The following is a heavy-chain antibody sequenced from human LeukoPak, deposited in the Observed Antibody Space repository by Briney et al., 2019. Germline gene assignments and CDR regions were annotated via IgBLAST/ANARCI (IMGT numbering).Heavy chain of an antibody. CDR2: IIHSGAT. CDR1: GGSFSGYY. D-gene: IGHD6-13*01. J-gene: IGHJ4*02. V-gene: IGHV4-34*12. Sequence: SETLSLTCGVYGGSFSGYYWTWIRQSPGMGLEWIGEIIHSGATNYNPSLSSRVTISVDTSKNQFSLELSSVTAADTAVYYCARTYSSSWCVNYWGQGTLVTVSS. CDR3: ARTYSSSWCVNY.